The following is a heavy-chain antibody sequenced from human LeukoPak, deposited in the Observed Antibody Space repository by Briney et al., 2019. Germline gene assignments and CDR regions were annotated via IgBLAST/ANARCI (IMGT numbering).Heavy chain of an antibody. V-gene: IGHV4-59*08. J-gene: IGHJ3*01. Sequence: SETLSLTCTVSGGSMSHAYWSWIRQSPGKGLEWLAYIYSTGTSKSNPSHKSRVTISVDTSKNQVSLSLTSVTAADTAMYYCARRRQVTYYAPYAFDLWGQGTMVTVSS. D-gene: IGHD1-26*01. CDR1: GGSMSHAY. CDR3: ARRRQVTYYAPYAFDL. CDR2: IYSTGTS.